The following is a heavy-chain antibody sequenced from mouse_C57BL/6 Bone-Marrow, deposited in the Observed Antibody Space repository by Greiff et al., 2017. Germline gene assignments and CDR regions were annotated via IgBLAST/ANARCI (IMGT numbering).Heavy chain of an antibody. CDR3: SSFEGNYVDF. V-gene: IGHV14-4*01. Sequence: VQLQQSGAELVRPGASVKLSCTASGFNIKDDYIHWVKQRPEQGLEWIGRIDPEIGDTEYASKFQGKATLTADTSSNTAYLQLSSLTSEATAVDCCSSFEGNYVDFWGQGTPLTVAS. CDR2: IDPEIGDT. CDR1: GFNIKDDY. J-gene: IGHJ2*01.